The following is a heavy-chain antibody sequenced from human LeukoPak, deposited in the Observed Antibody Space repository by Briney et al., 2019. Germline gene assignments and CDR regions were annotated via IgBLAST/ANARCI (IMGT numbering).Heavy chain of an antibody. V-gene: IGHV3-21*01. D-gene: IGHD6-13*01. J-gene: IGHJ4*02. CDR3: ARDLGIAAAGTSDY. CDR2: ISSSSSYI. CDR1: GFTFSSYS. Sequence: GGSLRLPCAASGFTFSSYSMNWVRQAPGKGLEGVSSISSSSSYIYYADSVKGRFTISRDNAKNSLYLQMNSLRAEDTAVYYCARDLGIAAAGTSDYWGQGTLVTVSS.